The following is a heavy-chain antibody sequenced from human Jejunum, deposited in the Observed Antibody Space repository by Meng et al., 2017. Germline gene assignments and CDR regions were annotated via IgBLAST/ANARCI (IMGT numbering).Heavy chain of an antibody. CDR2: IDPHGSDP. CDR3: TNDRLKH. V-gene: IGHV3-74*03. Sequence: LGESGGGLVPPWGFSSLSCTDSGFAITDHWMHWARQGPGKGPVWVSRIDPHGSDPTYADSVKGRFTISRDNAKNTVYLQMNSVRAEDSAFYYCTNDRLKHWGQGALVTVSS. CDR1: GFAITDHW. J-gene: IGHJ1*01. D-gene: IGHD1-1*01.